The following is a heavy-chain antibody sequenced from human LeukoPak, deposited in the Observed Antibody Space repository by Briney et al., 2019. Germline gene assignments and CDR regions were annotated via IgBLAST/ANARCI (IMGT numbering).Heavy chain of an antibody. CDR2: ISGSGGNT. D-gene: IGHD6-6*01. J-gene: IGHJ4*02. CDR3: AKPAYLYSSSSCYDY. CDR1: GFTFSNYA. V-gene: IGHV3-23*01. Sequence: GGSLRLSCAASGFTFSNYAMSWVRQAPGKGLEWVSAISGSGGNTHYADSVKGRFTISRDNSKNTLYLQMNSLRAEDTAVYYCAKPAYLYSSSSCYDYWGQGTLVTVSS.